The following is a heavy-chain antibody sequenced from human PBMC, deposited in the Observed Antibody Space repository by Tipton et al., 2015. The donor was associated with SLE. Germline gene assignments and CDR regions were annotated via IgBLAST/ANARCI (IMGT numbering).Heavy chain of an antibody. Sequence: TLSLTCAVSGYSISSGYYWGWIRQPPGKGLEWIGSIYHSGSTYYNPSLKSRVTTSVDTSRNHFSLNLNSVTAADTAVYYCASARAAAGTGNFDYWGQGALVIVSS. D-gene: IGHD6-13*01. CDR2: IYHSGST. V-gene: IGHV4-38-2*01. CDR3: ASARAAAGTGNFDY. J-gene: IGHJ4*02. CDR1: GYSISSGYY.